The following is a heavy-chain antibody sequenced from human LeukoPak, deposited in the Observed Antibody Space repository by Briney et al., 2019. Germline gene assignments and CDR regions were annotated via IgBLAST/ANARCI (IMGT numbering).Heavy chain of an antibody. J-gene: IGHJ5*02. Sequence: PSETLSLTCAVYGGSFIGYYWSWIRQPPGKGLEWIGEINHSGSTNYNPSLKSRVTISVDTSKNQFSLKLSSVTAADTAVYYCARGYCGGGSCHRGHWFDPWGQGTLVTVSS. CDR1: GGSFIGYY. CDR3: ARGYCGGGSCHRGHWFDP. D-gene: IGHD2-15*01. V-gene: IGHV4-34*01. CDR2: INHSGST.